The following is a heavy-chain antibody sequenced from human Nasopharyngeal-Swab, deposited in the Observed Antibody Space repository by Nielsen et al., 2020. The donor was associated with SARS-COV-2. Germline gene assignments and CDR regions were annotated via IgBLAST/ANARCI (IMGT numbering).Heavy chain of an antibody. V-gene: IGHV1-2*06. CDR3: ARDPSGYDSDY. Sequence: ASVKVSCKASGYTFTGYYMHWVRQAPGQGLEWMGRINPNSGGTNYAQKFQGRVTMTRDTSISTAYMELSRLRSDDTAGYYCARDPSGYDSDYWGQGTLVTVSS. J-gene: IGHJ4*02. D-gene: IGHD5-12*01. CDR1: GYTFTGYY. CDR2: INPNSGGT.